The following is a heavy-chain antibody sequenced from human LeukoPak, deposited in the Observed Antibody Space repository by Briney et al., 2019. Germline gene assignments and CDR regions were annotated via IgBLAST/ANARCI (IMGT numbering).Heavy chain of an antibody. CDR3: ARYVGRYAKRYYFDY. CDR1: GGTHY. D-gene: IGHD2-2*01. Sequence: PSETLSLTCTVSGGTHYWSWIRQPPGKGLEWIGYIYYNGRTNHNSGDTSYNPSLKSRVTISLDTSRKQVSLKFRSVTAADTAVSYRARYVGRYAKRYYFDYWGQGTLVTVSS. CDR2: IYYNGRTNHNSGDT. V-gene: IGHV4-59*11. J-gene: IGHJ4*02.